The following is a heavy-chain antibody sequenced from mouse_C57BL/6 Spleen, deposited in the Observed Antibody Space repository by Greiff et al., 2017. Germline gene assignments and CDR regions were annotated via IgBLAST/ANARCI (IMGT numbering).Heavy chain of an antibody. D-gene: IGHD2-1*01. V-gene: IGHV5-4*03. CDR3: ASDLRIYYGNYEVCFDY. CDR1: GFTFSSYA. J-gene: IGHJ2*01. Sequence: DVMLVESGGGLVKPGGSLKLSCAASGFTFSSYAMSWVRQTPEKRLEWVATISGGGSYTYYPDNVKGRFTISRDNAKNNLYLQMSHLKSEDTALSSCASDLRIYYGNYEVCFDYWGQGTTLTVAS. CDR2: ISGGGSYT.